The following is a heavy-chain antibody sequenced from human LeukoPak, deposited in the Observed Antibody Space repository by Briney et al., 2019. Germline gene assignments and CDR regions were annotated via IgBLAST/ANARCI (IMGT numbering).Heavy chain of an antibody. D-gene: IGHD3-22*01. V-gene: IGHV1-2*02. CDR2: INPNSGGT. Sequence: ASVKVSCKASGYTFTGYYMHWVRQAPGQGLEWMGWINPNSGGTNYAQKFQGRVTMTRDTSISTAYMELSRLRSDDTAVYYCARDKGVYYDSSGYYTGGQGTLATVSS. CDR3: ARDKGVYYDSSGYYT. J-gene: IGHJ4*02. CDR1: GYTFTGYY.